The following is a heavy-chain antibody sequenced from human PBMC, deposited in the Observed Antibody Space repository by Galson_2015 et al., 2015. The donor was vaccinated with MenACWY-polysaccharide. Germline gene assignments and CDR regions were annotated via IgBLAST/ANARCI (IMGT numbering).Heavy chain of an antibody. CDR2: ISASGGTT. J-gene: IGHJ4*02. CDR3: AKATCGGTSCYGFDH. V-gene: IGHV3-23*01. Sequence: SLRLSCAASGFTFSSYAISWVRQAPGQGLEWVSTISASGGTTHYADAVKGRFVISRDASKSTLYLQLNSLRAEDTATYYCAKATCGGTSCYGFDHWGQGTPVTVSS. CDR1: GFTFSSYA. D-gene: IGHD2-2*01.